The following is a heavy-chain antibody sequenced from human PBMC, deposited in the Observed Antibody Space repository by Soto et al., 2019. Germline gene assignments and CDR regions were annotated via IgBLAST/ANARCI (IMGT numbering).Heavy chain of an antibody. Sequence: ASVKVSCKASGYTFTSYGISWVRQAPGQGLEWMGWISAYNGNTNYAQKLQGRVTMTTDTSTSTAYMELRSLRSDDTAVYYCARAGFLGYCSSTSCYAGRSGSYNLFDPWGQGTLVIVSS. J-gene: IGHJ5*02. CDR1: GYTFTSYG. CDR2: ISAYNGNT. V-gene: IGHV1-18*01. D-gene: IGHD2-2*01. CDR3: ARAGFLGYCSSTSCYAGRSGSYNLFDP.